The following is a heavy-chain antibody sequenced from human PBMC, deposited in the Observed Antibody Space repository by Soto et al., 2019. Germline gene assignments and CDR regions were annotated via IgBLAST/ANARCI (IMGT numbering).Heavy chain of an antibody. CDR1: GYTFTSYD. CDR3: ARGINYYDSGDDAFDI. V-gene: IGHV1-8*01. CDR2: MNPNRGYT. J-gene: IGHJ3*02. Sequence: QVQLVQSGAEVKKPGASVKVSCKASGYTFTSYDINWVRQATGQGLEWMGGMNPNRGYTGYAQKFQGRVTMTRNTSISTAYMELSSLRSEDTAVYYGARGINYYDSGDDAFDIWGQGTMVTVSS. D-gene: IGHD3-10*01.